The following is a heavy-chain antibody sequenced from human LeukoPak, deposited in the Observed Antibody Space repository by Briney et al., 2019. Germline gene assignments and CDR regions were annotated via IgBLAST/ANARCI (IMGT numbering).Heavy chain of an antibody. Sequence: GGSLRLSCAASGFTFDDYGMSWVRQAPGKGLEWVSGINWNGGSTGYADSVKGRFTISRDNAKNSLYLQMNSLRAEDTAVYYCANNPYYDFSSGYPTAADYYMDVWGKGTTVTVSS. J-gene: IGHJ6*03. CDR2: INWNGGST. CDR3: ANNPYYDFSSGYPTAADYYMDV. CDR1: GFTFDDYG. D-gene: IGHD3-3*01. V-gene: IGHV3-20*04.